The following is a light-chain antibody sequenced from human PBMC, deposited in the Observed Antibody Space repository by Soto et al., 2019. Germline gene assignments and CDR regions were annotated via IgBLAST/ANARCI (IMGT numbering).Light chain of an antibody. CDR2: GNS. CDR1: TSNIGAGYD. V-gene: IGLV1-40*01. J-gene: IGLJ2*01. CDR3: QSYDISLSGSKV. Sequence: QSVLTQPPSVSGAPGQRVTISCTGSTSNIGAGYDVHWYQQLPGTAPKLLIYGNSNRPSGVPDRFSGSKSATSASLAITGLQAEDEADYYCQSYDISLSGSKVFGGGTKLTVL.